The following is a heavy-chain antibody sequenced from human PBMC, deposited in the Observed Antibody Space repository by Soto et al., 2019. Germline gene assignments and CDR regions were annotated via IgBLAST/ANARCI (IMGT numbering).Heavy chain of an antibody. CDR3: ARGERYYYDSSGYFGFDY. D-gene: IGHD3-22*01. CDR1: GYTFTNYA. V-gene: IGHV1-3*01. CDR2: INAGNGNT. Sequence: QVQLVQSGAEVKKPGASVKVSCKASGYTFTNYAMHWVRQAPGQRLEWMGWINAGNGNTKYSQKFQARVTITRATSASTAYMELSSLRSEDTAVYYCARGERYYYDSSGYFGFDYWGQGTLVTVSS. J-gene: IGHJ4*02.